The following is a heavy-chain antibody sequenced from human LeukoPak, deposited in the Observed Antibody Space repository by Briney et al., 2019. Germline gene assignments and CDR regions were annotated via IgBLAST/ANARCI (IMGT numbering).Heavy chain of an antibody. CDR1: GFTFNTYA. CDR2: ISGSGGST. V-gene: IGHV3-23*01. D-gene: IGHD3-16*02. J-gene: IGHJ5*02. Sequence: GGSLRLSCAASGFTFNTYAMSWVRQAPGTGLEWVSSISGSGGSTYYAGSVKGRFTISRDNSNNTLYLQINSLRADDTAVYYCAKTPSLWWFDPWGQGTLVTVSS. CDR3: AKTPSLWWFDP.